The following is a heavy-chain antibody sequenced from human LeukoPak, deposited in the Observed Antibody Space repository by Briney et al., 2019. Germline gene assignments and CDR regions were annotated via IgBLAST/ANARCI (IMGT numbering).Heavy chain of an antibody. CDR3: AREGTIFGVDYYYYGMDV. CDR1: GFTSSSYG. CDR2: IWYDGSNK. Sequence: PGRSLRLSCAASGFTSSSYGMHWVRQAPGKGLEWVAVIWYDGSNKYYADSVKGRFTISRDNSKNTLYLQMNSLRAEDTAVYYCAREGTIFGVDYYYYGMDVWGQGTTVTVSS. V-gene: IGHV3-33*01. J-gene: IGHJ6*02. D-gene: IGHD3-3*01.